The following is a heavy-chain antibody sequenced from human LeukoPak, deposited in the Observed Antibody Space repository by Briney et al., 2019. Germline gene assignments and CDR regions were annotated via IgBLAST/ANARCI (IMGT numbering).Heavy chain of an antibody. Sequence: GGSLSLSCEASGFTFRNYEFNWLRDAPGKGLEGVSYISSSADTKKYADSVRGRFTISRDNAKNSLYLDMTSRSAQDTAVYYCAKDYGYDSYFDFWGQGVLVSVSS. CDR2: ISSSADTK. D-gene: IGHD5-12*01. CDR3: AKDYGYDSYFDF. J-gene: IGHJ4*02. V-gene: IGHV3-48*03. CDR1: GFTFRNYE.